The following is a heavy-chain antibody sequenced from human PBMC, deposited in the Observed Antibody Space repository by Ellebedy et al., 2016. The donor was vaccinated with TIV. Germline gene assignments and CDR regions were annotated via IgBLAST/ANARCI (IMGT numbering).Heavy chain of an antibody. Sequence: SVKVSCXASGYTFTSYGISWVRQAPGQGLEWMGGIIPIFGTANYAQKFQGRVTITADESTSTAYMELSSLRSEDTAVYYCARVTAYDILTGYYTSYYYYYYMDVWGKGTTVTVSS. J-gene: IGHJ6*03. V-gene: IGHV1-69*13. D-gene: IGHD3-9*01. CDR1: GYTFTSYG. CDR2: IIPIFGTA. CDR3: ARVTAYDILTGYYTSYYYYYYMDV.